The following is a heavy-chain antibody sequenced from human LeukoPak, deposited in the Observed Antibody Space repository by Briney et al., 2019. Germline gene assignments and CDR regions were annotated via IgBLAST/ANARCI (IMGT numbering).Heavy chain of an antibody. Sequence: SETLSLTCTVSGGSVSSGSYFWSWIRQPPGKGLEWIGNIYHSGNTNYDPSLKSRVTTSVDASKNQFSLNLSSVAAADTAVYYCARETTGYGGKSLDYWGQGTLVTVSS. D-gene: IGHD4-23*01. J-gene: IGHJ4*02. CDR1: GGSVSSGSYF. CDR2: IYHSGNT. V-gene: IGHV4-61*01. CDR3: ARETTGYGGKSLDY.